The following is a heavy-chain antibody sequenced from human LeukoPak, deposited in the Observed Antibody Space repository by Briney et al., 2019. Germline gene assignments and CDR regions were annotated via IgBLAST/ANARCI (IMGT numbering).Heavy chain of an antibody. CDR1: GFTFSSYA. D-gene: IGHD3-22*01. Sequence: GGSLRLSCAASGFTFSSYAMSWVRQAPGKGLEWVSAISGSGGSTYYADSVKGRFTISRDNSKNTLYLQMNSLRAEDTAVYYCATANYYDSSGYYYEVDFDYWGQGTLVTVSS. V-gene: IGHV3-23*01. CDR3: ATANYYDSSGYYYEVDFDY. CDR2: ISGSGGST. J-gene: IGHJ4*02.